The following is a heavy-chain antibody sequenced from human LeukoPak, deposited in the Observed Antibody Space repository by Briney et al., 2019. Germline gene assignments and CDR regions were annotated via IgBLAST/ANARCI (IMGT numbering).Heavy chain of an antibody. CDR2: IYTSGST. J-gene: IGHJ3*02. CDR1: GGSISSGSYY. D-gene: IGHD2-8*02. Sequence: SETLSLTCTVSGGSISSGSYYWSWIRQPAGKGLEWIGRIYTSGSTNYNPSLKSRVTISVDTSKNQFSLKLSSVTAAVTAVYYCARDSPRLLVFDIWGQGTMVTVSS. V-gene: IGHV4-61*02. CDR3: ARDSPRLLVFDI.